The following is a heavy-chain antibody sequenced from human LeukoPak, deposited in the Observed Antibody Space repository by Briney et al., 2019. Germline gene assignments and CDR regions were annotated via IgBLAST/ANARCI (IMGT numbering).Heavy chain of an antibody. CDR3: ARGNPADYYYYMDV. Sequence: PSETLSLTCAVSGYSISSGYYWGWIRQPAGKGLEWIGRIYTSGSTNYNPSLKSRVTMSVDTSKNQFSLKLSSVTAADTAVYYCARGNPADYYYYMDVWGKGTTVTVSS. V-gene: IGHV4-4*07. CDR1: GYSISSGYY. D-gene: IGHD2-2*01. CDR2: IYTSGST. J-gene: IGHJ6*03.